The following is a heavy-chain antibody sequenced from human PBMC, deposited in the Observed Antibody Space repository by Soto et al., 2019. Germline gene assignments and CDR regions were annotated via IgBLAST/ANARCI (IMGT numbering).Heavy chain of an antibody. CDR3: ARDPLTIAVAGTTLDY. Sequence: PGGSLRLSCAASGFTFSSYGMHWVRQAPGKGLEWVAVIWYDGSNKYYADSVKGRFTISRDNSKNTLYLQMNSLRAEDTAVYYCARDPLTIAVAGTTLDYWGQGTLVTVSS. D-gene: IGHD6-19*01. CDR2: IWYDGSNK. V-gene: IGHV3-33*01. CDR1: GFTFSSYG. J-gene: IGHJ4*02.